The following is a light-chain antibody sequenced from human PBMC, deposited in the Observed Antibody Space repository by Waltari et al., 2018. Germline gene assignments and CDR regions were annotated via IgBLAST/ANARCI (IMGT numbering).Light chain of an antibody. V-gene: IGKV1-39*01. Sequence: DIQMTQSPSSLSASVGDRVTITCRASQSISSYLNWYQQKPGRAPKLLIYAASTLQSGVPSRFSGSGSGTDFTLTISSLQPDDFATYYCQQDYSLPRTFGQGTK. CDR3: QQDYSLPRT. J-gene: IGKJ1*01. CDR1: QSISSY. CDR2: AAS.